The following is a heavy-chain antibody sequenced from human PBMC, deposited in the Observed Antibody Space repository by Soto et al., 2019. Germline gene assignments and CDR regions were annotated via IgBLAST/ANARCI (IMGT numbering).Heavy chain of an antibody. V-gene: IGHV3-23*01. J-gene: IGHJ4*02. CDR3: ARRLTTTVTAMGY. CDR2: IGGTGGFVT. D-gene: IGHD2-21*02. CDR1: GFTFSKYA. Sequence: GGSLRLSCAAFGFTFSKYAMSWVRQAPGKGLEWVSTIGGTGGFVTYYADSVKGRFTIPRDNSRNTVYLQVNSLRIEDTAVYYCARRLTTTVTAMGYWGQGTPVTVSS.